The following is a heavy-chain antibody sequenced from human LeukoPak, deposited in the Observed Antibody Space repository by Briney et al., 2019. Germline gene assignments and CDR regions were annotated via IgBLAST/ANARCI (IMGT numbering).Heavy chain of an antibody. CDR2: VSWNSGSI. Sequence: GRSLRLSCAASGFTFDDYAMHWVRQAPGKGLEWVSGVSWNSGSIGYADSVKGRFTISRDNSKNTLYLQMNSLRAEDTAVYYCAKRITGLPFDPWGQGTLVTVSS. D-gene: IGHD1-20*01. V-gene: IGHV3-9*01. CDR3: AKRITGLPFDP. J-gene: IGHJ5*02. CDR1: GFTFDDYA.